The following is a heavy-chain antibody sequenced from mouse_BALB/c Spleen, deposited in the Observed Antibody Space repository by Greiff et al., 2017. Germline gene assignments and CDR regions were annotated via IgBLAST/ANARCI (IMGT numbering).Heavy chain of an antibody. CDR3: ARWGLRQGFAY. V-gene: IGHV1S135*01. CDR2: IDPYDGGT. Sequence: EVQLQQSGPELVKPGASVKISCTASGYSFTGYNMNWVRQSNGKSLEWIGNIDPYDGGTCYNQKFKGKATFTVDTSSSTSYMQLKSLTSEESAVYYCARWGLRQGFAYWGQGTLVTVSA. D-gene: IGHD2-4*01. J-gene: IGHJ3*01. CDR1: GYSFTGYN.